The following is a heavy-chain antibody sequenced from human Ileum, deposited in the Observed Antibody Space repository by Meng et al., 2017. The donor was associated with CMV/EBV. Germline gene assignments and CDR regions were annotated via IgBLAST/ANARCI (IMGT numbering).Heavy chain of an antibody. J-gene: IGHJ5*02. CDR2: INPSPGDT. V-gene: IGHV1-2*02. Sequence: YDFSANYICWVRPAPGQGLECMGWINPSPGDTTYAQQFHDGVTMTRDTSISTVYLDLTGLTSDDTAVYYCTRGPIAVGGIRTAWFDPWGQGTLVTVSS. CDR1: YDFSANY. CDR3: TRGPIAVGGIRTAWFDP. D-gene: IGHD6-19*01.